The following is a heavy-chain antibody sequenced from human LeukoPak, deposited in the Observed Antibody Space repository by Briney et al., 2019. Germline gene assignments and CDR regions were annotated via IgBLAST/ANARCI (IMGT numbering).Heavy chain of an antibody. CDR1: GYXFTSYG. D-gene: IGHD4-11*01. CDR2: ISAYNGNT. J-gene: IGHJ4*02. CDR3: ARDRDMTTFDY. V-gene: IGHV1-18*01. Sequence: ASVKVSCKASGYXFTSYGISWVRQAPGQGREWMGWISAYNGNTNYAQKLQGRVTMTTDTSTSTAYMELRSLRSDDTAVYYCARDRDMTTFDYWGQGTLVTVSS.